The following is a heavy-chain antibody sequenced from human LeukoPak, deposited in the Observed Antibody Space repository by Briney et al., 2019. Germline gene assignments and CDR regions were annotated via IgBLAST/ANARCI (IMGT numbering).Heavy chain of an antibody. D-gene: IGHD3-22*01. V-gene: IGHV3-30*02. CDR2: IRYDGSNK. CDR3: AKPDYYDSSGLNYFDY. Sequence: PGGSLRLSCAASGFTFSSYGMHWVRQAPGKGLEWVAFIRYDGSNKYYADSVKGRFTISRDNSKNTLYLQMNSLRAEDTAVYNCAKPDYYDSSGLNYFDYWGQGTLVTVSS. J-gene: IGHJ4*02. CDR1: GFTFSSYG.